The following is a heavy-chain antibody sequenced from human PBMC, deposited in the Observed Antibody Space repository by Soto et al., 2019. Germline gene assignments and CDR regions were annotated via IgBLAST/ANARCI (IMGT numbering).Heavy chain of an antibody. D-gene: IGHD6-19*01. Sequence: TLFLTCGVSGGSIDSTDYSLSWIRQPPGKGLEWIGYVSHRGTAYSIPALKGRLTLSMDSSQTQFSLKLTSVTAADSDVYYCARIHWSQSSLDYWGRGILVTVS. CDR2: VSHRGTA. CDR1: GGSIDSTDYS. V-gene: IGHV4-30-2*01. CDR3: ARIHWSQSSLDY. J-gene: IGHJ4*02.